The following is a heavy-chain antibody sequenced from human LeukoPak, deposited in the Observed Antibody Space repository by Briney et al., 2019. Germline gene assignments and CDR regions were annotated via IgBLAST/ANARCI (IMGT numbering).Heavy chain of an antibody. CDR3: AKEASQKRAHYMDV. CDR1: GVPISSTRYY. V-gene: IGHV4-61*01. Sequence: SETLSLTCTVSGVPISSTRYYWSWIRQPPGKGLEWNGYIYYSGNTNYNPSLKSRVTISVDTSKNQFPLKLNSVTAADTAVYYWAKEASQKRAHYMDVWGKGTTVTISS. J-gene: IGHJ6*03. CDR2: IYYSGNT.